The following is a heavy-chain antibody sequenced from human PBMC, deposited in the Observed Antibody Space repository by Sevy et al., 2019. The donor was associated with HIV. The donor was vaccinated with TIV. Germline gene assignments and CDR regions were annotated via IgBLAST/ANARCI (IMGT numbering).Heavy chain of an antibody. Sequence: SETLSLTCAVYGGSFSGYYWSWIRQPPGKGLEWIGEINHSGSTNYNPSLKSRVTISVDTSKNQFSLKLSSVTAADTAVYYCARGNSVDTAMVITPFDYWGQGTLVTVSS. V-gene: IGHV4-34*01. J-gene: IGHJ4*02. CDR2: INHSGST. CDR3: ARGNSVDTAMVITPFDY. D-gene: IGHD5-18*01. CDR1: GGSFSGYY.